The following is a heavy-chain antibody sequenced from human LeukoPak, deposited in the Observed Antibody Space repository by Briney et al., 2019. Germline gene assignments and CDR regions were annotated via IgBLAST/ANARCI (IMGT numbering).Heavy chain of an antibody. J-gene: IGHJ5*02. Sequence: GGSLRLSCAASGFTFSSYAMHWVRQAPGKGLEWVAVISYDGSNKYYADSVKGRFTISRDNSKNTLYLQMNSLRAEDTAVYYCARANYDFWSGYRSWFDPWGQGTLVTVSS. D-gene: IGHD3-3*01. CDR2: ISYDGSNK. V-gene: IGHV3-30-3*01. CDR1: GFTFSSYA. CDR3: ARANYDFWSGYRSWFDP.